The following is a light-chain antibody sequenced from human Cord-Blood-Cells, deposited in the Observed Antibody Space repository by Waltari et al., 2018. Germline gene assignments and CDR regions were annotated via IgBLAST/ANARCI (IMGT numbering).Light chain of an antibody. Sequence: QSALTQPASVSGSPGQSITISCTGTSSDGGSYNLVSWYQQHPGKAPKLSIYEGSKRPLVFANRFSASKGGTTASLTIAGLQAEDDADYYCCSYAGSSTLVFGGGTKLTVL. CDR3: CSYAGSSTLV. CDR2: EGS. CDR1: SSDGGSYNL. J-gene: IGLJ2*01. V-gene: IGLV2-23*01.